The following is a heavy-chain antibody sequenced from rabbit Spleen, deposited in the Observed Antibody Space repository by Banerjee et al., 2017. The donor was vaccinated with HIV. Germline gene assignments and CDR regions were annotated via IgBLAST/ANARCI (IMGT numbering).Heavy chain of an antibody. D-gene: IGHD8-1*01. Sequence: QSLEESGGDLVKPGASLTLTCTASGFSFSSSDYMCWVRQAPGKGLEWISCIGGSSSGFTYSATWAKGRFTCSKTSSTTVTLQMTSLTVAGTATYFCARDTGSSFSSYGMDLWGQGTLVTVS. CDR1: GFSFSSSDY. J-gene: IGHJ6*01. CDR2: IGGSSSGFT. CDR3: ARDTGSSFSSYGMDL. V-gene: IGHV1S40*01.